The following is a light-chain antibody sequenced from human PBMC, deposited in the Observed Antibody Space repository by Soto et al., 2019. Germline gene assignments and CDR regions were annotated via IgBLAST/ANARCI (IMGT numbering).Light chain of an antibody. CDR3: SSYAGSSNV. V-gene: IGLV2-8*01. Sequence: QSVLTQPPSASGSPGQSVAISCTGTSSDVGGYNYVSWYQQHPGKAPKLMIYEVNKRPSGVPDRFSGSKSGNTASLTVSGLQAEDEADYYCSSYAGSSNVFGTGIQLTVL. J-gene: IGLJ1*01. CDR2: EVN. CDR1: SSDVGGYNY.